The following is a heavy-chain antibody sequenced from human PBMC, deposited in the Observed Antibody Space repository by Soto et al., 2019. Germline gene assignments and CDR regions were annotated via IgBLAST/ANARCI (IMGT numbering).Heavy chain of an antibody. J-gene: IGHJ6*03. CDR3: GRRLILLLVELSRLRGYHLYMGV. D-gene: IGHD3-10*01. Sequence: QVQLQQWGAGLLKPSENLSLTCAVYGGSFSGYLWTWIRQTPGKGLEWIGEINDSGNINYNPSLTSRLTIPLDTAKKQNSLTVGALTPKATAFYYGGRRLILLLVELSRLRGYHLYMGVWGKATAVSVS. CDR2: INDSGNI. V-gene: IGHV4-34*01. CDR1: GGSFSGYL.